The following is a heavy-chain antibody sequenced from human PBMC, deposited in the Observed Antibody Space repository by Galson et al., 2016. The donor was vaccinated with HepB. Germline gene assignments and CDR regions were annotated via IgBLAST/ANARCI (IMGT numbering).Heavy chain of an antibody. V-gene: IGHV4-59*09. CDR2: VLYSGGT. D-gene: IGHD3-3*01. Sequence: DWIGNVLYSGGTNYSPSLRGRATISVDTSRTQFSLQLTSVTAADTAVYYCARGHYLSWSAYYTAFYFDSWGQGTLITVSS. J-gene: IGHJ4*02. CDR3: ARGHYLSWSAYYTAFYFDS.